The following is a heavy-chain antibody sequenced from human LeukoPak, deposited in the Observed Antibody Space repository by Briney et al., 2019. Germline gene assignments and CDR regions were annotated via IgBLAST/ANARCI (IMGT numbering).Heavy chain of an antibody. D-gene: IGHD3-9*01. V-gene: IGHV1-46*01. J-gene: IGHJ4*02. CDR1: GYTFTSYY. Sequence: ASVKVSCKASGYTFTSYYMHWVRQAPGQGLEWMRIINPSGGSTSYAQKLQGRVTMTRDTSTSTVYMELSSLRSEDTAVYYCARGPGILTGYPLYYFDYWGQGTLVTVSS. CDR3: ARGPGILTGYPLYYFDY. CDR2: INPSGGST.